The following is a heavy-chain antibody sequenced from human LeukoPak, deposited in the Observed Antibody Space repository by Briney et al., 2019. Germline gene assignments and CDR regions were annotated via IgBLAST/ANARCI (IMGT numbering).Heavy chain of an antibody. J-gene: IGHJ6*02. CDR3: AKEEYDYKEMDV. Sequence: GGSLRLSCAASGFTVSSNYMSWVRQAPGKGLEGVSVFFSDFHDRDVKTYSAASVKGRFTISRDTSKNTLYLQMNRLTAEDTAVYYCAKEEYDYKEMDVRGHGTTVTVSS. CDR2: FFSDFHDRDVKT. CDR1: GFTVSSNY. D-gene: IGHD4-11*01. V-gene: IGHV3-53*01.